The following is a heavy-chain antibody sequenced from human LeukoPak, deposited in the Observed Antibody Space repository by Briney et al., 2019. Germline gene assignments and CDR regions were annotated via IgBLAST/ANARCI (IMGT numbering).Heavy chain of an antibody. V-gene: IGHV4-39*07. Sequence: SETLSLTCTVSGGSISSSSYYWGWIRQPPGKGLECIGGIYYSGSTYYNPSLKSRVTISVDTSKNQFSLKLSSVTAADTAVYYCARASVEMARAHAFDIWGQGTMVTVSS. D-gene: IGHD5-24*01. CDR2: IYYSGST. J-gene: IGHJ3*02. CDR1: GGSISSSSYY. CDR3: ARASVEMARAHAFDI.